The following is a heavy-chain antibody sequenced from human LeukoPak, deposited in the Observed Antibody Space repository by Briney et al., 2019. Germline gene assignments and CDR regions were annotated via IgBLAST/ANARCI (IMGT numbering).Heavy chain of an antibody. Sequence: SETPSLTFTVSGSSISSSSYYWGPIRQPPGKGLEWIGSIYYSGSTYYNPSLKSRVTISVDTSKNQFSLKLSSVTAADTAVYYCARRSYYGSGSYSNYGGQGTLVTVSS. CDR3: ARRSYYGSGSYSNY. CDR1: GSSISSSSYY. J-gene: IGHJ4*02. V-gene: IGHV4-39*01. CDR2: IYYSGST. D-gene: IGHD3-10*01.